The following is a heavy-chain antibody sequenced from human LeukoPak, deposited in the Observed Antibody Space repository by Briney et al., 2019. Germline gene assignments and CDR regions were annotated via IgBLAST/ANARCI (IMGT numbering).Heavy chain of an antibody. CDR1: GGSFSGYY. CDR2: INHSGST. J-gene: IGHJ3*02. Sequence: SETLSLTCAVYGGSFSGYYWSWIRQPPGKGLEWIGEINHSGSTNYNPSLKSRVTISVDTSKNQFSLKLSSVTAADTAVYFCARAPLSGTYYTDAFDIWGQGTMVTVSS. D-gene: IGHD1-26*01. V-gene: IGHV4-34*01. CDR3: ARAPLSGTYYTDAFDI.